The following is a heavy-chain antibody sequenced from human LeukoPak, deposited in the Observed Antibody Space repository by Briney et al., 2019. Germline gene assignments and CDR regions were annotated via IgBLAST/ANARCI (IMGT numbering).Heavy chain of an antibody. J-gene: IGHJ4*02. CDR3: ARDPAMVRGVMLFDY. CDR1: GFTFNTYA. CDR2: ISYGGSNK. D-gene: IGHD3-10*01. Sequence: PGGSLRLSCAASGFTFNTYAMHWIRQAPGKGLEWVATISYGGSNKFYADFVTGRFTISRDNSKNTLYLKMNSRRAEDTAVLYCARDPAMVRGVMLFDYWGQGTLVTASS. V-gene: IGHV3-30*04.